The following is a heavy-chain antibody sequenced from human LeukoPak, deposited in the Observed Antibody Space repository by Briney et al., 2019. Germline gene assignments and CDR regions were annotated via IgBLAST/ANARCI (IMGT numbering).Heavy chain of an antibody. CDR2: ITGSGGNT. V-gene: IGHV3-23*01. J-gene: IGHJ4*02. Sequence: PGASLRLSCAASGFTFSNYAMSWVRQAPGKGLEWVSAITGSGGNTYYADSVRGRFTISRDNSKNTVFLQMNSLRAEDTAVYYCAKWGDYDVLTGYYVSDYWGQGTLVTVSP. CDR1: GFTFSNYA. CDR3: AKWGDYDVLTGYYVSDY. D-gene: IGHD3-9*01.